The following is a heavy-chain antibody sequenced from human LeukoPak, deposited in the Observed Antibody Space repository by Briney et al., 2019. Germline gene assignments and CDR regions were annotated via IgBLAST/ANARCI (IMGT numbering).Heavy chain of an antibody. CDR2: ISTTSRYI. CDR3: ARGNSDYDHDY. V-gene: IGHV3-21*01. J-gene: IGHJ4*02. D-gene: IGHD5-12*01. Sequence: PGGSLRLSCAASGFAFSSYGMHWVRQAPGKGLEWVSSISTTSRYIYYADSVQGRFTVTRDNAKNSLSLQMNSLRADDTAVYYCARGNSDYDHDYWGQGTLVTVSS. CDR1: GFAFSSYG.